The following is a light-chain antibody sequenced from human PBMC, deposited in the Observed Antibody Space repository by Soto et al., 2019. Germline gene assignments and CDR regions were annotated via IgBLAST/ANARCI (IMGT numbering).Light chain of an antibody. CDR3: QQYGSSPLIS. V-gene: IGKV1-8*01. Sequence: AIRMTQSPSSLSASTGDRVTITCRASQGISSYLAWYQQKPGKAPKLLIYAASTLQSGVPSRFSGSGSGTDFTLTISCLQSEDFAVYYCQQYGSSPLISFGQGTRLEIK. CDR1: QGISSY. J-gene: IGKJ5*01. CDR2: AAS.